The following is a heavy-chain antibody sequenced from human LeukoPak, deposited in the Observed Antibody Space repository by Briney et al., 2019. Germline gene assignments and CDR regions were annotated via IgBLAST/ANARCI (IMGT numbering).Heavy chain of an antibody. V-gene: IGHV3-30-3*01. CDR2: ISYDGSNK. CDR3: ARGLLLEWLPLPVY. CDR1: GFTFSSYA. D-gene: IGHD1-26*01. J-gene: IGHJ4*02. Sequence: SGGSLRRYCAASGFTFSSYAMHWVRQAPGKGLEWVAVISYDGSNKYYADSVKGRFTISRDNSKNTLYLQMNSLRAEDTAVYYCARGLLLEWLPLPVYWGQGTLVTVSS.